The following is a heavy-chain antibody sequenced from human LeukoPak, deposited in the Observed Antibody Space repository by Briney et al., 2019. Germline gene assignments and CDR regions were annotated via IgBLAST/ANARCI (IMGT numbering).Heavy chain of an antibody. J-gene: IGHJ4*02. CDR1: GYTFTGYY. D-gene: IGHD3-22*01. V-gene: IGHV1-2*02. CDR3: ARDRSYYDSSGYAGFDY. CDR2: INPNSGNT. Sequence: ASMKVSCKTSGYTFTGYYMLWVRQAPGQGLEWMGWINPNSGNTHYAQKFQDRVTMTRDTSISTAYMELNSLRSDDTAVYYCARDRSYYDSSGYAGFDYWGQGTLVTVSS.